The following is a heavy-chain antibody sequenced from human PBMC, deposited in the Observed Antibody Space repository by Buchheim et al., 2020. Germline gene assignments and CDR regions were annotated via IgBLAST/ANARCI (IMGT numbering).Heavy chain of an antibody. V-gene: IGHV4-59*01. D-gene: IGHD1-26*01. Sequence: QVQLQESGPGLVKPSETLSLTCTVSGGSISSYYWSWIRQPPGKGLEWIGYIYYSGSTNYNPSLKSRVTISVDTSKNQFSLKLSSVTAADTAVYHCARDLLKDYYYYGMDVWGQGTT. CDR3: ARDLLKDYYYYGMDV. J-gene: IGHJ6*02. CDR1: GGSISSYY. CDR2: IYYSGST.